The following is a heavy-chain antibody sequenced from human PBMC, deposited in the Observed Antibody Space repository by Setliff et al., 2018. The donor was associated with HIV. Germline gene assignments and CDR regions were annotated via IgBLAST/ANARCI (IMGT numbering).Heavy chain of an antibody. Sequence: KPSETLSLTCVVYGGSFSGYSWTWIRQPPGKGLEWIGEINHSGSANRNPSLMGRVTMSVGTAKNQFSLELSSVTAADTAVYFCARGVRGSGTNMVRGLLYDYSFHYMDVWGIGTTVTVSS. CDR1: GGSFSGYS. J-gene: IGHJ6*03. D-gene: IGHD3-10*01. CDR3: ARGVRGSGTNMVRGLLYDYSFHYMDV. V-gene: IGHV4-34*01. CDR2: INHSGSA.